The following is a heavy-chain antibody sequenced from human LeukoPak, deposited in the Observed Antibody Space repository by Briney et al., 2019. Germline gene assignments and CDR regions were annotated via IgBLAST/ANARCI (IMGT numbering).Heavy chain of an antibody. J-gene: IGHJ4*02. CDR1: GGSFSGYY. V-gene: IGHV4-34*01. D-gene: IGHD2-2*01. CDR2: INHSGST. Sequence: SETLSLTCAVYGGSFSGYYWSWIRQPPGKGLEWIGEINHSGSTNYNPSLKSRVTISVDTSKNQFSLKLISVTAADTAVYYCARGPKRDHCSSTSCYSVGFDYWGQGTLVTVSS. CDR3: ARGPKRDHCSSTSCYSVGFDY.